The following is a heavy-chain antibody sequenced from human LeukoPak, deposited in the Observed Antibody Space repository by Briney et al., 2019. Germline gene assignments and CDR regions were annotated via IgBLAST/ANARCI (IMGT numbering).Heavy chain of an antibody. CDR3: ARDGKAKNDY. Sequence: GGSLRLSCAASAFTFNNYAMSWVRQAPGKGLEWVSDISGPGGSTHYADSVKGRFTISRDNSKNTVDLQMNSLRADDTAVYYCARDGKAKNDYWGQGTLVTVST. CDR1: AFTFNNYA. D-gene: IGHD1-26*01. V-gene: IGHV3-23*01. J-gene: IGHJ4*02. CDR2: ISGPGGST.